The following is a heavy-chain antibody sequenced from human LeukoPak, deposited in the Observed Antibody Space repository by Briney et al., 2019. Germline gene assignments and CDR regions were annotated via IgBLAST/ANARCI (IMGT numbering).Heavy chain of an antibody. CDR2: FCLGRDT. D-gene: IGHD1-14*01. V-gene: IGHV4-38-2*02. CDR1: GDSVTNDFF. Sequence: SETLSLTCTVSGDSVTNDFFWGWVRQPPGKELEWIGSFCLGRDTYYRPSLKSRVTISVDTSKNQFSLNLNSVTTADTAVYYCARWASISREPGGFFDHWGQGTLVTVSS. J-gene: IGHJ4*02. CDR3: ARWASISREPGGFFDH.